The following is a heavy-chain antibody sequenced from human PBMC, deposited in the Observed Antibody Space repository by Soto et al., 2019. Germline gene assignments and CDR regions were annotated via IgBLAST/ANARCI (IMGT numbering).Heavy chain of an antibody. CDR3: ARGGWRCSSTSCYPLYYYYYGMDV. V-gene: IGHV4-39*07. D-gene: IGHD2-2*01. Sequence: SETLSLTCTVSVGSISSGDYYLSWIRQPPGKGLEWIGEINHSGSTNYNPSLKSRVTTSVDTSKNQFSLKLSSVTAADVAVYYCARGGWRCSSTSCYPLYYYYYGMDVWGQGTTVTVSS. J-gene: IGHJ6*02. CDR2: INHSGST. CDR1: VGSISSGDYY.